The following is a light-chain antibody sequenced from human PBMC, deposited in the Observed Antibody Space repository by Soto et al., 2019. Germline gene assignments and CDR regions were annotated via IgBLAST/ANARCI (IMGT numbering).Light chain of an antibody. Sequence: EIVLTQSPVTLSLSPGERVTLSCRASQSVGTFLAWYRQKPGQAPRLLIYDSSNRATGIPARFSGGGSGTDFTLNISSLEPDDFAVYYCQQRGTWPRTFGQGTKLE. CDR3: QQRGTWPRT. J-gene: IGKJ2*01. CDR2: DSS. V-gene: IGKV3-11*01. CDR1: QSVGTF.